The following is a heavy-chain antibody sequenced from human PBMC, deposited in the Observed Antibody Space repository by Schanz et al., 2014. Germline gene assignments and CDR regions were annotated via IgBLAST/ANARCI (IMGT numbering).Heavy chain of an antibody. Sequence: EVQLLESGGGLVQPGGSLRLSCAASGFTFRGYAMSWVRQAPGRGLEWVSIISGSGGNTYYADAVKGRFTISRDNFKGALYLQMNSLRAEDTAVYYCVRDSFFAFDYWGHGTLVTVSS. CDR2: ISGSGGNT. CDR3: VRDSFFAFDY. V-gene: IGHV3-23*01. CDR1: GFTFRGYA. J-gene: IGHJ4*01. D-gene: IGHD3-3*01.